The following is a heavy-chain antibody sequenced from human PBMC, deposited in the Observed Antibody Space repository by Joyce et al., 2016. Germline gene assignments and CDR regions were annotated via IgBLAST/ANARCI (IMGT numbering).Heavy chain of an antibody. CDR2: LFANDEK. V-gene: IGHV2-26*01. CDR1: GFSLNNNKMG. CDR3: AAFPGTTAISYYYFDF. J-gene: IGHJ4*02. Sequence: QVTLKESGPVLVGPTETLTLTCTVSGFSLNNNKMGVSWIRQPPGKALEWLAHLFANDEKTYSPSLKSRLTISKDTSKSHVVLTMTNLDPADTATYYCAAFPGTTAISYYYFDFWGPGTRVTVSS. D-gene: IGHD1-1*01.